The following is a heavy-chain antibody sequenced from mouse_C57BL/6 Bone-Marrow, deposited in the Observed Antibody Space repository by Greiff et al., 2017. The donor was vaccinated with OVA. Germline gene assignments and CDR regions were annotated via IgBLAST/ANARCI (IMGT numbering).Heavy chain of an antibody. Sequence: QVQLQQPGAELVRPGTSVKLSCKASGYTFTSYWMHWVKQRPGQGLEWIGVIDPSDSDTKYNQKFKGKATLTVDTSSSTAYRQLSSLTSEDSAVYYCARWLLRSFDYWGQGTTLTVSS. CDR2: IDPSDSDT. J-gene: IGHJ2*01. CDR1: GYTFTSYW. CDR3: ARWLLRSFDY. V-gene: IGHV1-59*01. D-gene: IGHD2-3*01.